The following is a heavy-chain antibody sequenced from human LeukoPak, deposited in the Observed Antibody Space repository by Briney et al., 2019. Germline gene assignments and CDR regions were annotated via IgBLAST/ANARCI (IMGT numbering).Heavy chain of an antibody. CDR2: INPSGGST. D-gene: IGHD2-2*01. J-gene: IGHJ4*02. Sequence: ASVKVSCKASGYTFTSYYMHWVRQAPGQGLEWMGMINPSGGSTSYAQKFQGRVTMTRDTSTSTVYMELSSLRSEDTAVYYCARGSIVVVPAAGGDYWGQGTLVTVSS. CDR1: GYTFTSYY. V-gene: IGHV1-46*01. CDR3: ARGSIVVVPAAGGDY.